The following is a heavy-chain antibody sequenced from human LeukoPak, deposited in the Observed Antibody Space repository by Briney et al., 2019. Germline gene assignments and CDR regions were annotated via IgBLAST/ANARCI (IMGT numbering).Heavy chain of an antibody. V-gene: IGHV4-39*07. CDR1: GGSISTSSHY. J-gene: IGHJ4*02. Sequence: PSETLSLTCPVSGGSISTSSHYWGWIRQPPGKGLEWVGSIYYSGSTYYNPSLKSRVTMSVDKSKNQFSLNLTSVTAADTAVYFCARAPRAYCSTTGSCFQDYWGQGTLVTVSS. CDR3: ARAPRAYCSTTGSCFQDY. CDR2: IYYSGST. D-gene: IGHD2-2*01.